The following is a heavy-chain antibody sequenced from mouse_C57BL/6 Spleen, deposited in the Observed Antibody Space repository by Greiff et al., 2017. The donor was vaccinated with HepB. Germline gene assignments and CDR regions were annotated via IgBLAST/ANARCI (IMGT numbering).Heavy chain of an antibody. CDR3: TRSELRSAMDY. J-gene: IGHJ4*01. CDR1: GYTFTDYE. D-gene: IGHD1-1*01. V-gene: IGHV1-15*01. CDR2: IDPETGGT. Sequence: QVQLQQSGAELVRPGASVTLSCKASGYTFTDYEMHWVKQTPVHGLEWIGAIDPETGGTAYNQKFKGKAILTADKSSSTAYMELRSLTSEDSAVYYCTRSELRSAMDYWGQGPSVTVSS.